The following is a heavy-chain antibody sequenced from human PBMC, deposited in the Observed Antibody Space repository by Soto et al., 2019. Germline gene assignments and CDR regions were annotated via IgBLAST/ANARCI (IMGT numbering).Heavy chain of an antibody. D-gene: IGHD4-17*01. V-gene: IGHV1-69*13. J-gene: IGHJ6*02. CDR3: ARGANHATVVTPFYYGMDV. CDR2: IIPIFGTA. Sequence: GASVKVSCKASGGTFSSYAISWVRQAPGQGLEWMGGIIPIFGTANYAQKFQGRVTITADESASTAYMELSSLRSEDTAVYYCARGANHATVVTPFYYGMDVWGQGTTVTVSS. CDR1: GGTFSSYA.